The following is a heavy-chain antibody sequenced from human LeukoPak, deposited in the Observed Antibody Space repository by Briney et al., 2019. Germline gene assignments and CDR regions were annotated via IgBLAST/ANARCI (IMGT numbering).Heavy chain of an antibody. J-gene: IGHJ3*02. CDR1: GFTFRSYA. Sequence: GGSLRLSCAASGFTFRSYAMSWVRQAPGKGLEWVSAISGSGGSTYYADSVKGRFTISRDNSKNTLYLQMNSLRAEDTAVYYCAKDPAYCGGDCYPRGAFDIWGQGTMVTVSS. CDR2: ISGSGGST. CDR3: AKDPAYCGGDCYPRGAFDI. V-gene: IGHV3-23*01. D-gene: IGHD2-21*02.